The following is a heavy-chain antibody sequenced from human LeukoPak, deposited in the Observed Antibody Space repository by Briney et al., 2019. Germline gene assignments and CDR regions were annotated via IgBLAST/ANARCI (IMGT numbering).Heavy chain of an antibody. CDR2: IYYSGST. D-gene: IGHD6-19*01. J-gene: IGHJ4*02. CDR1: GDSISGGGYY. V-gene: IGHV4-31*03. CDR3: ARQVVAVAGMDC. Sequence: PSETLSLTCTVSGDSISGGGYYWHWIRQHPGKGLEWIGYIYYSGSTYYNPSLKSRVTISVDMSKNQFSLNLSSVTAADTAVYYCARQVVAVAGMDCWGQGTLVTVSS.